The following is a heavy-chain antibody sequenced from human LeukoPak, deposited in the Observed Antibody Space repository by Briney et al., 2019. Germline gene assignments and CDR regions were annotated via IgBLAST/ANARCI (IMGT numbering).Heavy chain of an antibody. CDR2: IYYSGST. CDR1: GGSISSYY. V-gene: IGHV4-59*01. D-gene: IGHD3-22*01. Sequence: PSETLSLTCTVSGGSISSYYWSWIRQPPGKGLEWIGYIYYSGSTNYNPSLKSRVTISVDTSKNQFSLKLSSVTAADTAVYYCARGNYYDSSGYYPSRRYYYYYMDVWGKGTTVTVSS. CDR3: ARGNYYDSSGYYPSRRYYYYYMDV. J-gene: IGHJ6*03.